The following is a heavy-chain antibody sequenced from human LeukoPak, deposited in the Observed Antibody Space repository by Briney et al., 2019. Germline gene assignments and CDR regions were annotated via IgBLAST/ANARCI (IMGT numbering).Heavy chain of an antibody. Sequence: PSETLSLTCTVSGDSISSYYWSWIRQPPGKGLEWIGYIYYSGRTNYNPSLKSRVTISVDTSKNQFSLNLSSVTAADTAVYYCASEPPGVSNSFDYWGQGTLVTVSS. J-gene: IGHJ4*02. D-gene: IGHD6-6*01. CDR3: ASEPPGVSNSFDY. V-gene: IGHV4-59*01. CDR1: GDSISSYY. CDR2: IYYSGRT.